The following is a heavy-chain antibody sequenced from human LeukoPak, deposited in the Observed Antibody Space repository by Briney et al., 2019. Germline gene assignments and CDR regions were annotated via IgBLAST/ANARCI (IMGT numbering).Heavy chain of an antibody. CDR1: GFTFSSYA. V-gene: IGHV3-15*01. CDR3: TTVGKTIVVVPAAYYYYYYYMDV. J-gene: IGHJ6*03. D-gene: IGHD2-2*01. Sequence: GGSLRLSCAASGFTFSSYAMSWVRQAPGKGLEWVGRIKSKTDGGTTDYAAPVKGRFTISRDDSKNTLYLQMNSLKTEDTAVYYCTTVGKTIVVVPAAYYYYYYYMDVWGKGTTVTVSS. CDR2: IKSKTDGGTT.